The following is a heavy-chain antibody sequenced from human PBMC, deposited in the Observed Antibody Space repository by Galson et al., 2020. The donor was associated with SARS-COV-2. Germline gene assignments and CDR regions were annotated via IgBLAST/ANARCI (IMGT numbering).Heavy chain of an antibody. J-gene: IGHJ6*02. CDR1: GYTFTSYG. CDR3: ARVEGQQLVRGTVEYYYFYGMDV. Sequence: ASVTVSCKASGYTFTSYGISWVRQAPGQGLEWMGWISAYNANTNYAQKLQGRVTMTIDTSTSTAYMELRSLRSDDTAVYYCARVEGQQLVRGTVEYYYFYGMDVWGQGTTVTVSS. CDR2: ISAYNANT. V-gene: IGHV1-18*01. D-gene: IGHD6-13*01.